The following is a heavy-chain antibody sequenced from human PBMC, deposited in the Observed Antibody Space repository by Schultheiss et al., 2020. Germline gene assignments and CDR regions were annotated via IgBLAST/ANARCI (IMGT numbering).Heavy chain of an antibody. D-gene: IGHD1-26*01. CDR2: TYFRTKWFD. V-gene: IGHV6-1*01. CDR1: GDSVSDNNAA. J-gene: IGHJ4*02. Sequence: SQTLSLTCAISGDSVSDNNAAWGWIRQSPSRGPEWLGRTYFRTKWFDDYSVSVKGRITVIADRPKNQFSLRLTSMTPEDTATYYCVRERLDGGIYWGVFDYWGQGIPVTVSS. CDR3: VRERLDGGIYWGVFDY.